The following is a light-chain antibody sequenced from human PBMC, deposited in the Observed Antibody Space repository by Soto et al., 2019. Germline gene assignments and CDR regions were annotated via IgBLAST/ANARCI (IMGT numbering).Light chain of an antibody. V-gene: IGLV1-40*01. CDR2: GNN. Sequence: QSVLTQPPSVSGAPGQRVTISCTGSSSNIGAGFDVHWYQHLPGTAPKLLIYGNNNRPSGVPDRFSGSKSGTSASLAITGLQAEDEAEYYCQSYDSSLSRYVFGTGTQLTVL. J-gene: IGLJ7*01. CDR3: QSYDSSLSRYV. CDR1: SSNIGAGFD.